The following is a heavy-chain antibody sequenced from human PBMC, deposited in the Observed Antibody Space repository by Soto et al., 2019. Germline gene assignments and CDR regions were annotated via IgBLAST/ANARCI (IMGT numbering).Heavy chain of an antibody. Sequence: QVQLVQSGAEVKKPGSLVKVSCKASGGTFSSYTISWVRQAPGQGLEWMGRIIPILGIANYAQKFQGRVTITADKPTSTAYMELSSLRSEDTALYYCASRDGPLSSYYFYGMDVWGQGTTVTVSS. CDR3: ASRDGPLSSYYFYGMDV. CDR1: GGTFSSYT. CDR2: IIPILGIA. J-gene: IGHJ6*02. D-gene: IGHD3-10*01. V-gene: IGHV1-69*02.